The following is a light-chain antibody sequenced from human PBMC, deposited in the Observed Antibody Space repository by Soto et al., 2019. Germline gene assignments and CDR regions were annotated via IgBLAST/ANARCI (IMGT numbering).Light chain of an antibody. J-gene: IGKJ3*01. V-gene: IGKV3-20*01. Sequence: EIVLTQSPGTLSLFPGERATLSCRASQRVSSTYFAWYRQKPGQPPRLLIYGASKRATGVPDRVSGSGSGTDFTLTITRLEPEDFAVYYCQHYASSPPGFTFGPGTTVDIK. CDR3: QHYASSPPGFT. CDR2: GAS. CDR1: QRVSSTY.